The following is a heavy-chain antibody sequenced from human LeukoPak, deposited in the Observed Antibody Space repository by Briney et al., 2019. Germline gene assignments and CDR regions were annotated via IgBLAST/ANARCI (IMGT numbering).Heavy chain of an antibody. CDR3: ARDMYVADDTLTGYMDV. J-gene: IGHJ6*03. V-gene: IGHV3-11*04. CDR1: GFTFSGYY. CDR2: ISSSGSTI. Sequence: PGGSLRLSCAASGFTFSGYYMSWIRQAPGKGLEWVSYISSSGSTIYYADSVKGRFTISRDNAKNSLYLQMNSLRAEDTAVYYCARDMYVADDTLTGYMDVWGKGTTVTVSS. D-gene: IGHD3-9*01.